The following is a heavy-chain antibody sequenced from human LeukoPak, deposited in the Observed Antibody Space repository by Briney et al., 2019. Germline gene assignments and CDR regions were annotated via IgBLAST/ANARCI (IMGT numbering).Heavy chain of an antibody. CDR2: IYYSGST. D-gene: IGHD3-9*01. V-gene: IGHV4-59*01. Sequence: SETLSLTCTVSGGSISSYYWSWIRQPPGKGLEWIGYIYYSGSTNYNPSLKSRVTISVDTSKNQFSLKLSSVTAADTAVYYCASFYDILTGAFDYWGQGTLVTVSS. CDR3: ASFYDILTGAFDY. CDR1: GGSISSYY. J-gene: IGHJ4*02.